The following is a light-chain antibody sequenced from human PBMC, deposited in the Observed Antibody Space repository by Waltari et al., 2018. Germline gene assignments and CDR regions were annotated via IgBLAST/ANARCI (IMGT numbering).Light chain of an antibody. CDR3: LLYYSGTRV. CDR1: TGAVTSGHY. V-gene: IGLV7-46*01. J-gene: IGLJ2*01. Sequence: QAVVTQEPSLTVSPGGTVTLTCGSSTGAVTSGHYPYWFQQEPGQAPRTLIYDTNIQPPWTPARFSGSLLGGKAALTLSGAQPEDEAEYYCLLYYSGTRVFGGGTKLTVL. CDR2: DTN.